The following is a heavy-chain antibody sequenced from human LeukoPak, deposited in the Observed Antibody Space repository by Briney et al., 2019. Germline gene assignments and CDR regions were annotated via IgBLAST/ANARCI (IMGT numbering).Heavy chain of an antibody. Sequence: KPSETLSLTCTVSGGSISSHYWTWIRQPPGKGLEWIGYISYIGSTNYNPSLKGRVTISVDTSKNQFSLKLSSVTAADAAVYFCARDPTTVTKGLDIWGQGTMVTVSS. V-gene: IGHV4-59*11. J-gene: IGHJ3*02. CDR2: ISYIGST. CDR3: ARDPTTVTKGLDI. CDR1: GGSISSHY. D-gene: IGHD4-17*01.